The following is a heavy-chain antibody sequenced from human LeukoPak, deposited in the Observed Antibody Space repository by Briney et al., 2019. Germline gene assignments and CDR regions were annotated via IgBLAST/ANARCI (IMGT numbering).Heavy chain of an antibody. CDR1: GFTFSSYA. J-gene: IGHJ3*02. CDR3: ARAKPPGDAFDI. CDR2: ISGSGGST. D-gene: IGHD7-27*01. Sequence: PGGSLRLSCAASGFTFSSYAMSWVRQAPGKGLEWVSAISGSGGSTYYADSVKGRFTISRDNAKNSLYLQMNSLRAEDTAVYYCARAKPPGDAFDIWGQGTMVTVSS. V-gene: IGHV3-23*01.